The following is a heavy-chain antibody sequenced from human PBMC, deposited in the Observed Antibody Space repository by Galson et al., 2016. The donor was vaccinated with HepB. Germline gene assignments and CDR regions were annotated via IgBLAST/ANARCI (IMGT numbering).Heavy chain of an antibody. J-gene: IGHJ6*02. CDR1: GYTFTTYG. D-gene: IGHD5-18*01. CDR3: ARLVQTGEYGYGYVAVEGGHDYGMDV. V-gene: IGHV1-18*01. CDR2: ITTYNGDT. Sequence: QSGAEVKKPGASVKVSCKASGYTFTTYGISWVRQAPGQGLEWMGWITTYNGDTNYAQNLQARVTMTTDTSTSTVYMELRNLRSDDTAVDYCARLVQTGEYGYGYVAVEGGHDYGMDVWGQGTTVTVSS.